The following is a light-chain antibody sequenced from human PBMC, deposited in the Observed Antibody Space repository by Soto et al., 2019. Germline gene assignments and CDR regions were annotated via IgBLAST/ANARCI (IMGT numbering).Light chain of an antibody. Sequence: EIVLTQSPSTLSVSPGGRAPVSCRASESVSSNVAWYQQKPGQTPRLLIYGASTRATGVPPRFSGSRSGTEFTLTISSLQPEDFATYYCQQSFITPHTFGQGTKVDIK. J-gene: IGKJ2*01. V-gene: IGKV3-15*01. CDR3: QQSFITPHT. CDR1: ESVSSN. CDR2: GAS.